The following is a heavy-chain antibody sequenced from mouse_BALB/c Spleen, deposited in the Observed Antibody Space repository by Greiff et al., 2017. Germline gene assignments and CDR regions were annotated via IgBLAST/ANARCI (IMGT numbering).Heavy chain of an antibody. Sequence: EVKLMESGPELVKPGASVKMSCKASGYTFTDYYMDWVKQSHGESFEWIGRVNPYNGGTSYNQKFKGKATLTVDKSSSTAYMELNSLTSEDSAVYYCARWKNPYYYGSSYGGDFDVWGAGTTVTVSS. V-gene: IGHV1-19*01. CDR2: VNPYNGGT. CDR3: ARWKNPYYYGSSYGGDFDV. D-gene: IGHD1-1*01. J-gene: IGHJ1*01. CDR1: GYTFTDYY.